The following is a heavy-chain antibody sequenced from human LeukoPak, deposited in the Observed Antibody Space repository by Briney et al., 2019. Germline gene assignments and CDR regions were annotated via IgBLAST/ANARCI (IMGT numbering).Heavy chain of an antibody. CDR2: IRYDGSNK. V-gene: IGHV3-30*02. Sequence: GGSLRLSCAASGFTFSSCGMHWVRQPPGKGLEWVAFIRYDGSNKYYADSVKGRFTISRDNSKNTLYLQMNNLRAEDTAVYYCAKARYVTGTSAFDIWGQGTMVTVSS. J-gene: IGHJ3*02. D-gene: IGHD1-7*01. CDR1: GFTFSSCG. CDR3: AKARYVTGTSAFDI.